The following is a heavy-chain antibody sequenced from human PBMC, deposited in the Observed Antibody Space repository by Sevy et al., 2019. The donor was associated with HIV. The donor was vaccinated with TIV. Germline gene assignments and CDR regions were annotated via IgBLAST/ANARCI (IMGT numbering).Heavy chain of an antibody. J-gene: IGHJ6*02. CDR1: GLSVSDNY. D-gene: IGHD3-22*01. CDR2: IYSDGRT. CDR3: ARDRYYDASGYYYYYYGMDV. Sequence: GESLKISCAASGLSVSDNYMNWVRQAPGKGLELVSVIYSDGRTYYADSVKGRFTISRDNSKNTLYLHMNNLRPEDTAVYYCARDRYYDASGYYYYYYGMDVWGQGTTVTVS. V-gene: IGHV3-66*01.